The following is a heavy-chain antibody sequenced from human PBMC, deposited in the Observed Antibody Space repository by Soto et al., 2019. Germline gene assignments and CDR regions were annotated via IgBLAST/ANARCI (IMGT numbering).Heavy chain of an antibody. Sequence: SETLSLTCTVSGGSISSSYWSWIRQPPGKGLEWIGYIYDSGSTYYNSSLKSRVTMSVDTSKNQFSLKLSSVTAADTAVYYCARDYVWGSYRYTDWYFDLWGRGTLVTVSS. CDR3: ARDYVWGSYRYTDWYFDL. CDR1: GGSISSSY. CDR2: IYDSGST. J-gene: IGHJ2*01. D-gene: IGHD3-16*02. V-gene: IGHV4-59*12.